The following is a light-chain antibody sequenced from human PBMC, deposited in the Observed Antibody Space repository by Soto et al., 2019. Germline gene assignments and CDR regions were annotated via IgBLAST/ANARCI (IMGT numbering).Light chain of an antibody. CDR3: QEYNTWPWT. CDR1: QSVNNN. Sequence: ETLMTQSPATLSVSPGERATLSCRASQSVNNNLAWYQQKLGQAPRVLIYGASTRATGIPARFTGSGSGTEFILTITSLQSEYSAVYYCQEYNTWPWTFGQGTKVDIK. CDR2: GAS. J-gene: IGKJ1*01. V-gene: IGKV3-15*01.